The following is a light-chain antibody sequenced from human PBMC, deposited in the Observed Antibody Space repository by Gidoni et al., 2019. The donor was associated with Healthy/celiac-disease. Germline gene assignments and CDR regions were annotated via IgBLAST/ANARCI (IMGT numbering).Light chain of an antibody. Sequence: EIVMTHSPATLSVSPGERATLSCRASQSVSSNLAWYQQKPGQAPRLLIYGAATRATGIPARCSGSGSGTEFTLTISSLQSEDVAVYCCQQYNNCPPYTFXQXTKLXIK. CDR3: QQYNNCPPYT. J-gene: IGKJ2*01. CDR1: QSVSSN. CDR2: GAA. V-gene: IGKV3-15*01.